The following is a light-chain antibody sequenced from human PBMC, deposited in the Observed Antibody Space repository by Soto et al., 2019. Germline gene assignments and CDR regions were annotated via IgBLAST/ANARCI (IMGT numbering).Light chain of an antibody. CDR3: QSYDSSLSSWV. V-gene: IGLV1-40*01. CDR2: GNS. Sequence: QSVLTQPPSVSGAPGQRVTISCTGSSSNIGAGYDVHWYQHLPGTAPKLIIYGNSNRPSGVPDRFSGSKSGTSASLAITGLQAEDEADYYCQSYDSSLSSWVFGGGTKLTVL. J-gene: IGLJ3*02. CDR1: SSNIGAGYD.